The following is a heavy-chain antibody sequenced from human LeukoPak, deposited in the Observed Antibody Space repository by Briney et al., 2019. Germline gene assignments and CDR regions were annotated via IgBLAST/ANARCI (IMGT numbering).Heavy chain of an antibody. J-gene: IGHJ3*02. Sequence: TGGSLRLSCAASGFTFSSYSMNWVRQAPGKGLEWVSSISSSSSYIYYADSVKGRFTISRDNAKDSLYLQMNSLRAEDTAVYYCARQLRDGYNLDAFDIWGQGTMVTVSS. CDR3: ARQLRDGYNLDAFDI. V-gene: IGHV3-21*01. D-gene: IGHD5-24*01. CDR1: GFTFSSYS. CDR2: ISSSSSYI.